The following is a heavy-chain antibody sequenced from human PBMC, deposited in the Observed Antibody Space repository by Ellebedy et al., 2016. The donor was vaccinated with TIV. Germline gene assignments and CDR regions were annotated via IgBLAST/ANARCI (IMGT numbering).Heavy chain of an antibody. CDR3: ARGVGNSSSNSYFHY. D-gene: IGHD6-6*01. CDR2: ISFDGSNE. Sequence: GGSLRLXCVASGFTFSSYAMHWVRQAPGKGLEWVLVISFDGSNEYQADSVKGRFTISRDNSKNTMYLQMNSLRPEDTAVYYCARGVGNSSSNSYFHYWGQGTLVTVSS. V-gene: IGHV3-30*04. CDR1: GFTFSSYA. J-gene: IGHJ4*02.